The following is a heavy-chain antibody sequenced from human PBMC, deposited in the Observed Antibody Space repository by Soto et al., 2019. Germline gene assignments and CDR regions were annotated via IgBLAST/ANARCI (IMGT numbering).Heavy chain of an antibody. J-gene: IGHJ5*02. D-gene: IGHD3-10*01. V-gene: IGHV1-69*08. CDR1: GGTFSSYT. Sequence: QFQLVQSGAEVKKPGSSVKVSCKASGGTFSSYTISWVRQAPGQGLEWMGRIIPILGIANYAQKFQGRVTITEEKSTSTAYMELSSLRSEDTAVYYCARDQVTMVRGVISRSIWFDPWGQGTLVTVSS. CDR2: IIPILGIA. CDR3: ARDQVTMVRGVISRSIWFDP.